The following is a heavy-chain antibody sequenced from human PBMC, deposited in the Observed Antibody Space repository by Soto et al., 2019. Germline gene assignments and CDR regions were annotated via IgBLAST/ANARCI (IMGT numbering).Heavy chain of an antibody. CDR1: GGSFSGYY. V-gene: IGHV4-34*01. CDR2: INHSGST. CDR3: ERGGDDYGVYY. D-gene: IGHD4-17*01. J-gene: IGHJ4*02. Sequence: QVQLQQWGAGLLKPSETLSLTCAVYGGSFSGYYWSWIRQPPGKGLEWIGEINHSGSTNYNPSLTSRVTISVDTSKNQFSLKLSSVTAADTAVYYCERGGDDYGVYYWGQGTLVTVSS.